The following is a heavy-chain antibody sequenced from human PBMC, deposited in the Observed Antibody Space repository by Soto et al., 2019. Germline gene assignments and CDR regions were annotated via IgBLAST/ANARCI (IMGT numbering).Heavy chain of an antibody. CDR2: IYSGGST. J-gene: IGHJ3*01. V-gene: IGHV3-66*01. CDR1: GFTVSSNY. D-gene: IGHD3-9*01. Sequence: GGSLRLSCAASGFTVSSNYMSWVRQAPGKGLEWVSVIYSGGSTYYADSVKGRFTISRDNSKNTLYLQMNSLRAEDTAVYYCARDSRPLQAHYDILTGYQSPWGQGTMVTVSS. CDR3: ARDSRPLQAHYDILTGYQSP.